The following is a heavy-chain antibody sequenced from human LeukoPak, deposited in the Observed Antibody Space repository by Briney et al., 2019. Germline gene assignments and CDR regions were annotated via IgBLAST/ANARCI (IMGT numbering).Heavy chain of an antibody. J-gene: IGHJ4*01. CDR1: GFTHRNSA. Sequence: GGSLRLSCAASGFTHRNSAMSWLRQARGKGLEWVSPLSDSGFTTYYVDSVKGRFTISRDNSKNTLYLQMNSLRAEDTAVYYCAKGIYSSGWSYFYYWGHGTLVAVSS. CDR3: AKGIYSSGWSYFYY. D-gene: IGHD6-19*01. CDR2: LSDSGFTT. V-gene: IGHV3-23*01.